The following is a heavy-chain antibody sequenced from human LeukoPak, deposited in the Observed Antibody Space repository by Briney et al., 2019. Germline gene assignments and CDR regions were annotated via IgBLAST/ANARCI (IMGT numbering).Heavy chain of an antibody. CDR1: GFTLDDYV. V-gene: IGHV3-9*01. D-gene: IGHD1-1*01. Sequence: GRSLRLSCAASGFTLDDYVMHWVRQAPGKGLEWVSGISWNSVSIGYADSVKGRFTISRDNAKNSLYLQMNSLRAEDTALYYCVKDTGWNLYWGQGTLVTVS. J-gene: IGHJ4*02. CDR3: VKDTGWNLY. CDR2: ISWNSVSI.